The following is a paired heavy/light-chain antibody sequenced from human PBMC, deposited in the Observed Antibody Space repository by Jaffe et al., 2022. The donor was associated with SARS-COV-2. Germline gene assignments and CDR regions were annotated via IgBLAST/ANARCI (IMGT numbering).Light chain of an antibody. J-gene: IGLJ2*01. CDR1: NIGSVS. Sequence: SYALTQPPSVSVAPGQTATIPCGGRNIGSVSVHWYQLRPGQAPVVVVYDDSDRPSGIPDRFSGTNSGDTATLTISRVEAGDEADYYCQVWDSSTDHVVFGGGTKLAVL. CDR2: DDS. V-gene: IGLV3-21*02. CDR3: QVWDSSTDHVV.
Heavy chain of an antibody. D-gene: IGHD6-19*01. V-gene: IGHV1-69*01. CDR3: ATGTLYTSAWAARNEN. J-gene: IGHJ4*02. CDR1: GGTLNNHA. Sequence: VQLVQSGAEAKKPGSSVKVSCKASGGTLNNHAITWVRRAPGLGLDWMGGIIPMLGTTKYAQKFQGRVTITADDFTNTAYMELTSLRSEDTAVYYCATGTLYTSAWAARNENWGQGTLVNVSS. CDR2: IIPMLGTT.